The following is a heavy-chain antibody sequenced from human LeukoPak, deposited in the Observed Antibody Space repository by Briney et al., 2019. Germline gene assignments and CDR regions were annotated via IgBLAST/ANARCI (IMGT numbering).Heavy chain of an antibody. CDR2: ISSSSGAI. Sequence: PGGSLRLSCAASGFTFSTYNMNWVRQAPGRGLEWVSYISSSSGAIYYADSVKGRFTISRDNAKNSLYLQMNSLRAEDTAVYYCARSITGTTGGDAFDIWGQGTMVTVSS. D-gene: IGHD1-7*01. V-gene: IGHV3-48*04. CDR1: GFTFSTYN. CDR3: ARSITGTTGGDAFDI. J-gene: IGHJ3*02.